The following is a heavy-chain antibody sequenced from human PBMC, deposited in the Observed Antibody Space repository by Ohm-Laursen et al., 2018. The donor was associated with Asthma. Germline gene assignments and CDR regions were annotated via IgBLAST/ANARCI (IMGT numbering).Heavy chain of an antibody. J-gene: IGHJ1*01. CDR2: ISTASTFI. CDR3: ARIGPEWELPGREYSLHH. CDR1: GYTFSRYS. V-gene: IGHV3-21*01. Sequence: SLRLSCTASGYTFSRYSIHWVRQFPGKGLEWVASISTASTFIYYADSVRGRFTTSGDNAKNSVYLQMNSLRAEDTALYYCARIGPEWELPGREYSLHHWGEGTLVTVSS. D-gene: IGHD1-26*01.